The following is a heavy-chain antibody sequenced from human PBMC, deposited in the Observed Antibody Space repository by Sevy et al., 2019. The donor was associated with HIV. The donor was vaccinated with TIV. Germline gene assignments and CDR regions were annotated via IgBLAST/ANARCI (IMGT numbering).Heavy chain of an antibody. V-gene: IGHV3-15*04. CDR3: ATDHPPLLLVSDY. J-gene: IGHJ4*02. D-gene: IGHD2-15*01. CDR1: GFTFSSAW. CDR2: IDSKSDGGKI. Sequence: GGSLRLSCAVSGFTFSSAWMSWFRQTPGKRLEWVGRIDSKSDGGKIYYAAPVKGRFSISRDASKNTLFLQMTSLKTDYSSAYYCATDHPPLLLVSDYWGQGTLVTVSS.